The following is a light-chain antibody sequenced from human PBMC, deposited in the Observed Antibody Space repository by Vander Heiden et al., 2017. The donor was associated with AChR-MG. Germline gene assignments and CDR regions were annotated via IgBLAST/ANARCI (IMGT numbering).Light chain of an antibody. CDR3: GTWDTSLPL. CDR1: SSNIGNNY. Sequence: QSVLTQPPSVSAAPGQKVTIPCSGSSSNIGNNYGSWYQQPPGAAPTILIYENDRRPSGIPDRFSASKSGASATLGITGRQTGDEGDYYCGTWDTSLPLFGGGTKLTVL. V-gene: IGLV1-51*01. CDR2: END. J-gene: IGLJ2*01.